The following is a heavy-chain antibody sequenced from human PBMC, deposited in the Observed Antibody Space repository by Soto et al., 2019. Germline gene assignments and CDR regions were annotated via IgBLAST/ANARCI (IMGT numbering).Heavy chain of an antibody. V-gene: IGHV4-31*03. CDR1: GGSISRGGYY. CDR3: AREYPIRLAIYGMDV. J-gene: IGHJ6*02. D-gene: IGHD3-16*01. Sequence: SETLSLTCTVSGGSISRGGYYWSWIRQHPGKGLEWIGYIYYSGSTYYNPSLKSRVTISVDTSKNQFSLKLSSVTAADTAVYYCAREYPIRLAIYGMDVWGQGTTVTVS. CDR2: IYYSGST.